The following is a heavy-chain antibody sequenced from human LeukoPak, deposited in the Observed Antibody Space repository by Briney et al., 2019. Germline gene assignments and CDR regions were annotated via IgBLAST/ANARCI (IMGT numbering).Heavy chain of an antibody. J-gene: IGHJ6*03. CDR3: ARVAFSSTSFRGENYMDV. CDR2: INHSGST. V-gene: IGHV4-34*01. Sequence: KSSETLSLTCAVYGGSFSGYYWSWIRQPPGKGLEWIGEINHSGSTNYNPSLKSRVTISVDTSKNQFSLKLSSVTAADTAVYYCARVAFSSTSFRGENYMDVWGKGTTVTVSS. CDR1: GGSFSGYY. D-gene: IGHD2-2*01.